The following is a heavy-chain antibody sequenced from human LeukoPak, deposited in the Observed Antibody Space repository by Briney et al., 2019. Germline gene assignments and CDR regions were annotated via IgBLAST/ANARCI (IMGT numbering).Heavy chain of an antibody. CDR2: IFHTGST. D-gene: IGHD5-18*01. CDR3: ARYSGYSYGLGFDY. Sequence: PSETLSLTCTVSGDSISSGGHYWNWLRQRPGKGLEWIGYIFHTGSTYYNPSLKSRVTISVDTSKNQFSLKLSSVTAADTAVYYCARYSGYSYGLGFDYWGQGTLVTVSS. V-gene: IGHV4-31*03. CDR1: GDSISSGGHY. J-gene: IGHJ4*02.